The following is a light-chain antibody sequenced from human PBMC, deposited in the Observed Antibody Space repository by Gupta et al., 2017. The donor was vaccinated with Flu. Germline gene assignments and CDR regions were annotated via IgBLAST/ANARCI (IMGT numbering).Light chain of an antibody. J-gene: IGLJ3*02. CDR1: SSDVGAYNY. Sequence: SITISCAGTSSDVGAYNYVSWYQHHPGKAPKLIMFEVSDRPSGVSNRFSGSKSGNTASLTVSGLQSEDEADYYCSSYTSSNTIVFGGGTKLTVL. CDR3: SSYTSSNTIV. V-gene: IGLV2-14*01. CDR2: EVS.